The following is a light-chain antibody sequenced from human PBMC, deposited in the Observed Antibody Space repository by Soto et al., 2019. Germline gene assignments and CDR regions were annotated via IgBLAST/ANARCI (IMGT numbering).Light chain of an antibody. J-gene: IGKJ1*01. CDR2: DAS. CDR1: HNIERW. Sequence: IQMTQSPSTLSASVGDRVTITCRASHNIERWMAWYQQKPGKAPSLLIFDASTLHSGVPSRFSGSGSGTDFTLTISSLQPDDFASYYCQQFAISTTFGQGTKVDIK. CDR3: QQFAISTT. V-gene: IGKV1-5*01.